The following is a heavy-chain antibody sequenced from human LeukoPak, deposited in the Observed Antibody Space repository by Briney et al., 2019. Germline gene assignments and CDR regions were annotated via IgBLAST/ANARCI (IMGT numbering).Heavy chain of an antibody. D-gene: IGHD6-19*01. V-gene: IGHV1-18*01. CDR2: SSAYNGNT. CDR3: ARLVAVAGARNYYYYYGMDV. Sequence: ASVKVSCKASGYTFTSYGISWVRQAPGQGLEWMGWSSAYNGNTNYAQKLQGRVTMTTDTSTSTAYMELRSLRSDDTAVYYCARLVAVAGARNYYYYYGMDVWGQGTTVTVSS. J-gene: IGHJ6*02. CDR1: GYTFTSYG.